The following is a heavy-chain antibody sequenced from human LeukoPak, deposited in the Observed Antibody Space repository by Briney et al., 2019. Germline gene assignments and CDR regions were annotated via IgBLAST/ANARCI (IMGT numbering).Heavy chain of an antibody. V-gene: IGHV3-66*01. CDR2: IYSGGST. CDR1: EFSVGSNY. J-gene: IGHJ6*03. Sequence: GGSLRLSCAASEFSVGSNYMTWVRQAPGKGLEWVSLIYSGGSTYYADSVKGRFTISRDNSKNTLYLQMNSLRAEDTAVYYCARDGWEYYMDVWGKGTTVTVSS. CDR3: ARDGWEYYMDV. D-gene: IGHD1-26*01.